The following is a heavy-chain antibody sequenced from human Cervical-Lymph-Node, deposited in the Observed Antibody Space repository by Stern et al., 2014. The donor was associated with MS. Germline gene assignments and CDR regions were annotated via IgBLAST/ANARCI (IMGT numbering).Heavy chain of an antibody. Sequence: QVTLRESGPTLVKPTQTLTLTCTLSGFSLNTTGVGVAWIRQPPGQCLEWLSLIYWDDDKRYSPSLKSRLTIPKDTSKNQVVLTMTNMDPVDTATYYCARKGSPWYPFKLYNWFAPWGQGTLVTVSS. CDR3: ARKGSPWYPFKLYNWFAP. D-gene: IGHD6-13*01. CDR1: GFSLNTTGVG. CDR2: IYWDDDK. V-gene: IGHV2-5*02. J-gene: IGHJ5*02.